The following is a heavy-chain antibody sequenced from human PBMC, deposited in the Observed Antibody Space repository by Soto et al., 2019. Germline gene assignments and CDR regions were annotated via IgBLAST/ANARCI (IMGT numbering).Heavy chain of an antibody. CDR2: VNPSGGHT. CDR3: ARGGHVVVVTAALHY. D-gene: IGHD2-21*02. CDR1: GDTFTDYY. Sequence: QVQLVQSGAEVKKPGASVKVSCKASGDTFTDYYIHWVRQAPGQGLEWMGTVNPSGGHTTYAQHFLGRMTMTRDTSTSTLYMELTSQTSEDTAVYYCARGGHVVVVTAALHYWGQGTLVTVSS. J-gene: IGHJ4*02. V-gene: IGHV1-46*01.